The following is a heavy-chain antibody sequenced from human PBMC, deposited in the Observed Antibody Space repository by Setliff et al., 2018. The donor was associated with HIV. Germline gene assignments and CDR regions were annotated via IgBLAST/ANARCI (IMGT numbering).Heavy chain of an antibody. CDR3: SRYALAVPGYHNAFDI. CDR1: GFSFSSYG. CDR2: ISSTSSNR. D-gene: IGHD6-19*01. Sequence: GGSLSLSCAASGFSFSSYGMNWVRQAPGKELEWVSYISSTSSNRYYVDSVEGRFTISTDNDDNLLYLQMHSLRAEDTAVYYCSRYALAVPGYHNAFDIWGQGTMVTVSS. V-gene: IGHV3-48*01. J-gene: IGHJ3*02.